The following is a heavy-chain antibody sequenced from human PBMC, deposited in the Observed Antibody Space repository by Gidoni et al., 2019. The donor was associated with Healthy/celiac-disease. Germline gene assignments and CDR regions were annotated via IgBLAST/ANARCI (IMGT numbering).Heavy chain of an antibody. Sequence: QLHLQESGPALVNPSETLPLTRTVSGGPISSSSYYWGWLRQPPGKGLEWIGSIYYSGSTYYNPSLKSRVTISVDASKNQFSLRLSSVTAADTAVYYCARRPRPGSTLFDYWGQGTLVTVSS. CDR3: ARRPRPGSTLFDY. CDR2: IYYSGST. V-gene: IGHV4-39*01. CDR1: GGPISSSSYY. J-gene: IGHJ4*02. D-gene: IGHD2-2*01.